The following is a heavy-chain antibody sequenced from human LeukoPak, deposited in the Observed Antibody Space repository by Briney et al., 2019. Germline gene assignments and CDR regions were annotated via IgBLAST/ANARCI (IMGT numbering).Heavy chain of an antibody. CDR1: GYTFTGYY. J-gene: IGHJ6*03. CDR2: IDPNSGGT. D-gene: IGHD1-26*01. CDR3: ARAGSYYRVAYYYYYMDV. V-gene: IGHV1-2*02. Sequence: VASVKVSCEASGYTFTGYYMHWVRQAPGQGLEWMGWIDPNSGGTNYAQKFQGRVTMTRDTSISTAYMELSRLRSDDTAVYYCARAGSYYRVAYYYYYMDVWGKGTTVTVSS.